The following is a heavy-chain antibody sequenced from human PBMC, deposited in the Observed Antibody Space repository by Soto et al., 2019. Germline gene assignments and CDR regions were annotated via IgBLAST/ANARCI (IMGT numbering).Heavy chain of an antibody. V-gene: IGHV1-69*01. D-gene: IGHD2-15*01. CDR3: ARDGGRHAGGIDY. CDR2: IIPIFGTA. J-gene: IGHJ4*02. CDR1: GGTFSSYS. Sequence: QVQLVQSGAEVKKPGSSVKVSCKASGGTFSSYSINLVRQAPGQELEWMGEIIPIFGTANYAQKFQGRVTITADEYTSTAYMALSSLRSEDTAVYYCARDGGRHAGGIDYWGQSTLLTVSS.